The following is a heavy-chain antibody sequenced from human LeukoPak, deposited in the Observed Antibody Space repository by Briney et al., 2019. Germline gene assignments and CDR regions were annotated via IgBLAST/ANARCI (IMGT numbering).Heavy chain of an antibody. CDR1: GGSISSYY. D-gene: IGHD6-19*01. CDR3: ARADSSGWYDY. J-gene: IGHJ4*02. CDR2: IYYSGST. Sequence: SETLSLTCTVSGGSISSYYWSWIRQPPGKGLEWIGYIYYSGSTNYNPSLKSRVTISVDTSKNQFSLKLSSVTAADTAVYYCARADSSGWYDYWGQGTLVTVSS. V-gene: IGHV4-59*01.